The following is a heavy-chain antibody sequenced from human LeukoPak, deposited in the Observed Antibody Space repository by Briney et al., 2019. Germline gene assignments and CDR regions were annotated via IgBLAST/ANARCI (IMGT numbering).Heavy chain of an antibody. CDR1: GGSISSNNYY. V-gene: IGHV4-39*01. J-gene: IGHJ4*02. CDR2: IHYSGSP. D-gene: IGHD3-22*01. Sequence: PSETLSLTCTVSGGSISSNNYYWGWIRQPPGKGLEWIGSIHYSGSPYYNPSLKSRVTVSVDTSKNQFSLKLSSVTAADTAVYYCARTDYYDSSGYYPQIFDYWGQGTLVTVSS. CDR3: ARTDYYDSSGYYPQIFDY.